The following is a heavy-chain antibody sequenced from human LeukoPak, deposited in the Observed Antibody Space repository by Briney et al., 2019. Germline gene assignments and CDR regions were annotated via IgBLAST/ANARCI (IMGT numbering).Heavy chain of an antibody. CDR3: TRRSNYYDSSGYYYLGY. J-gene: IGHJ4*02. CDR2: IRSKANSYAT. D-gene: IGHD3-22*01. Sequence: PGGSLRLSCAASGFTFSGSAMHWVRQASGKGLEWVGRIRSKANSYATAYAASVKGRFTISRDDSKNTAYLQMNSLKTEDTAVYYCTRRSNYYDSSGYYYLGYWGQGTPVTVSS. V-gene: IGHV3-73*01. CDR1: GFTFSGSA.